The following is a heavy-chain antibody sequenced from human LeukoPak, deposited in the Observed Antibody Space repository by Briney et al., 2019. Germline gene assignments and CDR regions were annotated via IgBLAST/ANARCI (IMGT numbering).Heavy chain of an antibody. J-gene: IGHJ5*02. CDR3: AGDRPVLRYFDWFFNWFDP. V-gene: IGHV1-69*04. D-gene: IGHD3-9*01. Sequence: SVKVSCKASGGTFSSYAISWVRQAPGQGLEWMGRIIPILGIANYAQKFQGRVTITADKSTSTAYMELSSLRSEDTAVYYCAGDRPVLRYFDWFFNWFDPWGQGTLVTVSS. CDR1: GGTFSSYA. CDR2: IIPILGIA.